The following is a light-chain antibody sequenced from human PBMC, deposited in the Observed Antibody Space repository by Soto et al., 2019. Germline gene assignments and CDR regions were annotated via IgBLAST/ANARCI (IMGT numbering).Light chain of an antibody. V-gene: IGKV3-20*01. Sequence: EIVMTPSPATLSVSPVERATLSCRASQNFSSKYLAWYQQKPGQAPRLLIYGASSRATGIPDRFSGSESGTDFTLTISRLEPEDFAVYYCQQYGSSPRTFGQGTKVDIK. CDR1: QNFSSKY. CDR3: QQYGSSPRT. CDR2: GAS. J-gene: IGKJ1*01.